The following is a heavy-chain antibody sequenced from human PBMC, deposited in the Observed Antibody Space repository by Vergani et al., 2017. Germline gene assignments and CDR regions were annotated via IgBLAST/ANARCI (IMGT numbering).Heavy chain of an antibody. D-gene: IGHD2-8*01. Sequence: VQLVESGGGLVKPGGSLRLSCAASGFTFRDFSMSWVRQAPGKGLEWVAFIGSSGPYINYADSVKGRFIISRDNTNNSLFLQLRSLRAEDAAVYYCARDCTSGGCPDNYGRDVWGQGATVTVSS. V-gene: IGHV3-21*06. CDR2: IGSSGPYI. J-gene: IGHJ6*02. CDR3: ARDCTSGGCPDNYGRDV. CDR1: GFTFRDFS.